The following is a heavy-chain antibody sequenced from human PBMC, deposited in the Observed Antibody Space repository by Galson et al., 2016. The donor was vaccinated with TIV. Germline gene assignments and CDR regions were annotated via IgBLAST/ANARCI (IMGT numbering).Heavy chain of an antibody. Sequence: SVKVSCKASGGIFNSYAISWVRQAPGQGLEWMGRIIAIFGTTNYAQKFQGRVTITADESTSTVYMELRSLISEDTAVYYCARGSDYYDGIGYQNWGRGTLVTVSS. D-gene: IGHD3-22*01. V-gene: IGHV1-69*13. CDR1: GGIFNSYA. CDR2: IIAIFGTT. CDR3: ARGSDYYDGIGYQN. J-gene: IGHJ4*02.